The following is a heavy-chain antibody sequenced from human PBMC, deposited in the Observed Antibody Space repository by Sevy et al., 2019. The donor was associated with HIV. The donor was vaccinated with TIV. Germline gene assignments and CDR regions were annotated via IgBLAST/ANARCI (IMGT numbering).Heavy chain of an antibody. D-gene: IGHD6-13*01. CDR2: ISPSGSAK. CDR1: GFTFNSYE. J-gene: IGHJ4*02. Sequence: GGSLRLSCAVSGFTFNSYEMNWVRQAPGKGLEWISYISPSGSAKYYADSVKGRVTISRDNAKSSLYLQMNSLTAEDTSVYYCARGRVRQKVVRWNHYFDYWGQGTLVTVSS. CDR3: ARGRVRQKVVRWNHYFDY. V-gene: IGHV3-48*03.